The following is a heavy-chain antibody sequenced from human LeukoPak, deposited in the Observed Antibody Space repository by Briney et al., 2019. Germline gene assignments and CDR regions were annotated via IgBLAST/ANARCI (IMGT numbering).Heavy chain of an antibody. Sequence: PSETLSLTCAVSGYSISSGYYWGWIRQPPGKGLEWIGSIYHSGSTYYNPSLKSRVTISVETSKNQFSLKLSSVTAADTAVYYCARGVMITFGGVIVHSHAFDIWGQGTMVTVSS. CDR1: GYSISSGYY. J-gene: IGHJ3*02. D-gene: IGHD3-16*02. V-gene: IGHV4-38-2*01. CDR2: IYHSGST. CDR3: ARGVMITFGGVIVHSHAFDI.